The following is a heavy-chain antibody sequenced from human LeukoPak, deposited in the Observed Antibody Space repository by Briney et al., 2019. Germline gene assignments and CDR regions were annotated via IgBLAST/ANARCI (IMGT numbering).Heavy chain of an antibody. CDR2: ISGSGGST. D-gene: IGHD3-3*01. CDR3: AKRNDFWSGYPPPHFDY. CDR1: GFTFSSYA. J-gene: IGHJ4*02. V-gene: IGHV3-23*01. Sequence: GGSLRLSCAASGFTFSSYAMSWVRQAPGKGLEWVSAISGSGGSTYYADSVKGRFTISRDNSKNTLYLQMNSLRAEDTAVYYCAKRNDFWSGYPPPHFDYWGQGTLVTVSS.